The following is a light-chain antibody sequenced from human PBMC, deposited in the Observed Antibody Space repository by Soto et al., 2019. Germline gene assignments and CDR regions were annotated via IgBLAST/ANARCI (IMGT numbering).Light chain of an antibody. J-gene: IGLJ3*02. CDR3: SSYAASDNFYFV. CDR1: SSDVGGYNY. Sequence: QSALTQPPSASGSPGQSVTISCTGTSSDVGGYNYVSWYQQYPGRAPKLMIYEVTKRPSGVTDRFSGSKSGNTASLTVSGLEAEDEDDDYCSSYAASDNFYFVFGGGTKLTVL. V-gene: IGLV2-8*01. CDR2: EVT.